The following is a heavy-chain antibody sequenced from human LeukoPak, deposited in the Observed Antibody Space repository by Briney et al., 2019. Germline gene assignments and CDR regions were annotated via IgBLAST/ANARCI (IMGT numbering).Heavy chain of an antibody. Sequence: SETLSLTCTVSGGSISSYYWSWIRQPPGKGLEWIGEISHSGSTNYNPSLKNRVTISVDTSKNQFSLKLTSVTAADMAVYYCARRLPGFLVRGVLNGNWFDPWGQGTLVTVSS. CDR1: GGSISSYY. V-gene: IGHV4-34*01. J-gene: IGHJ5*02. CDR3: ARRLPGFLVRGVLNGNWFDP. CDR2: ISHSGST. D-gene: IGHD3-10*01.